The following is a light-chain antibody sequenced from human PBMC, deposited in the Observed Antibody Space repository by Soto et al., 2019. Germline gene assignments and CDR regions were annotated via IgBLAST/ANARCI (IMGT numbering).Light chain of an antibody. J-gene: IGLJ1*01. CDR2: DVS. V-gene: IGLV2-11*01. CDR3: CSYAGSPRYV. Sequence: QSALTQPRSVSGSPGQSLTISCTGTSSDVGGYNYVSWYQQHPGKAPKVMIYDVSERPSGVPDRFSGSKSGNTASLTISGLQAEDEADYYCCSYAGSPRYVFGTRTKLTVL. CDR1: SSDVGGYNY.